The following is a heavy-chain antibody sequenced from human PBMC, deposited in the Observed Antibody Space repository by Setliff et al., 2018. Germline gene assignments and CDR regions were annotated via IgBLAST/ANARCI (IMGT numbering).Heavy chain of an antibody. CDR2: INHRGST. V-gene: IGHV4-34*01. CDR1: GGTFSDYH. Sequence: KTSETLSLTCAAYGGTFSDYHWTWIRQSPEKGLEWIGEINHRGSTNYNPSLKSRVTISIDTSKDQFSLKLISMTAADTAVYYCARGRNIAARLLDSWGQGTQVTVSS. J-gene: IGHJ4*02. CDR3: ARGRNIAARLLDS. D-gene: IGHD6-6*01.